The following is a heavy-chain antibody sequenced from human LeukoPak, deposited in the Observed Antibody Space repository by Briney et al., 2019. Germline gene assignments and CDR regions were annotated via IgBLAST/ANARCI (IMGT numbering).Heavy chain of an antibody. CDR3: ARGDYYDSSGYYYGSIYGFDI. V-gene: IGHV4-4*02. CDR1: GGSISSSNW. J-gene: IGHJ3*02. D-gene: IGHD3-22*01. CDR2: IYHSGST. Sequence: PSETLSLTCAVSGGSISSSNWWSWVRPPPGKGLEWIGEIYHSGSTNYNPSLKSRVTISVDKSKNQFSLKLSSVTAADTAVYYCARGDYYDSSGYYYGSIYGFDIWGQGTMVTVSS.